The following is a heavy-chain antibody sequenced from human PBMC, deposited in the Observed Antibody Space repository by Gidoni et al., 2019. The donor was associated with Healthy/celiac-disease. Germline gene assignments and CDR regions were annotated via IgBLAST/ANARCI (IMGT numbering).Heavy chain of an antibody. CDR2: ISGSGGST. V-gene: IGHV3-23*01. D-gene: IGHD2-15*01. CDR3: AKDLAYYCSGGSCYSYYFDY. Sequence: EVQLLESGGGLVQPGGSLRLSCAASGFTFSSYAMSWVRQAPGKGLEWVSAISGSGGSTYYADSVKGRFTISRDNSKNTLYLQMNSLRAEDTAVYYCAKDLAYYCSGGSCYSYYFDYWGQGTLVTVSS. CDR1: GFTFSSYA. J-gene: IGHJ4*02.